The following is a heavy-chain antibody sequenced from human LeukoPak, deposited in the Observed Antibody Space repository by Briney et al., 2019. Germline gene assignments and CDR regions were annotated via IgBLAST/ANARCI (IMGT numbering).Heavy chain of an antibody. D-gene: IGHD4-17*01. J-gene: IGHJ4*02. CDR3: ARGGDYVKFDY. V-gene: IGHV1-18*01. CDR1: GHTFSTSS. Sequence: ASVKVSCKASGHTFSTSSITWVRQAPGQGREWVGWISAYNGNTKYAQKVQGRVTLTTDTSTSTAYMELRSLRSADTAMYSCARGGDYVKFDYWGQGTLVTVSS. CDR2: ISAYNGNT.